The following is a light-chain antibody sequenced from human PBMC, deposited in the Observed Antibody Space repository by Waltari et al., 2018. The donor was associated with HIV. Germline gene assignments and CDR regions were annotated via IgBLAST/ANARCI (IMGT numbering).Light chain of an antibody. V-gene: IGLV3-21*04. CDR1: NIGTKS. CDR3: QVWDTTSEHRV. J-gene: IGLJ3*02. CDR2: YDS. Sequence: SYVLTQPPSVSVAPGKTARNTCVGHNIGTKSVYWYQQKPGQAPVLVINYDSDRPSGIPERFSGSNAGNTATLTISRVEAGDEADYYCQVWDTTSEHRVFGGGTKLTVL.